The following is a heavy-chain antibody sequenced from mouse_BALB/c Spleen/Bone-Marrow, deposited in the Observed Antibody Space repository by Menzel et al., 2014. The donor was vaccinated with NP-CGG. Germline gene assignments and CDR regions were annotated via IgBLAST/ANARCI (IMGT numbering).Heavy chain of an antibody. D-gene: IGHD2-4*01. CDR3: ARHAYYDQTEVSFVY. CDR1: GFTFNSYG. V-gene: IGHV5-9-2*01. CDR2: ISGGGSYT. Sequence: EVHLVESGGGLVKSGGSLKLSCAASGFTFNSYGMSWVRQTPEKRLEWVATISGGGSYTFYPDSVKGRFTISRDNGKNNLYLQLSSLRSEDTALYYCARHAYYDQTEVSFVYWGQGTLVTVSA. J-gene: IGHJ3*01.